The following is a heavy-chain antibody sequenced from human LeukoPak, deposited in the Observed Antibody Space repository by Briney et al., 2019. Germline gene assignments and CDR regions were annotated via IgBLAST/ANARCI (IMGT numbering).Heavy chain of an antibody. CDR2: IYTSGST. CDR1: GDSISNYY. D-gene: IGHD3-10*01. Sequence: SETLSLTCTVSGDSISNYYWSWIRQPAGKGLEWIGRIYTSGSTNYNPSLKSRVTMSVDTSKSQFSLKLSSVTAADTAVYYCARVSLVRGAPDYYFDYWGQGTLVIVSS. J-gene: IGHJ4*02. V-gene: IGHV4-4*07. CDR3: ARVSLVRGAPDYYFDY.